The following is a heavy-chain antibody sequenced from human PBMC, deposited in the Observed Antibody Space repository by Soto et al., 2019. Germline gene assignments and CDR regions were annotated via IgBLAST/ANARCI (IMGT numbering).Heavy chain of an antibody. CDR1: GFTFSSYS. D-gene: IGHD6-13*01. CDR2: ISSSSSYI. Sequence: LILSCAASGFTFSSYSINWVRHAPGKGLEWVSSISSSSSYIYYADSVKGRFTISRDNAKNSLYLQMNSLRAEDTAVYYCARDGIAAHLFDYWGQGTLVTVSS. J-gene: IGHJ4*02. V-gene: IGHV3-21*01. CDR3: ARDGIAAHLFDY.